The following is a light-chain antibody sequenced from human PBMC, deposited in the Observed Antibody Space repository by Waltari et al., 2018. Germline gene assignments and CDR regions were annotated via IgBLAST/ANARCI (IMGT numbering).Light chain of an antibody. CDR2: AAS. Sequence: AIQMTQSPSSFSASAGDRVTITCRARQTVGSYLAWYQQKPGKTPNLLIFAASTLQSGVPSRFSGSGSGTDFTLTISCLQSEDFATYFCQHYYNYPWTFGQGTKVEVK. J-gene: IGKJ1*01. CDR1: QTVGSY. V-gene: IGKV1-8*01. CDR3: QHYYNYPWT.